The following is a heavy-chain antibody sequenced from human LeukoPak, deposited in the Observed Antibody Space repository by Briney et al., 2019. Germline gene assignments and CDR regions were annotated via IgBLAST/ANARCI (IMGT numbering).Heavy chain of an antibody. CDR2: ISYDGSNK. J-gene: IGHJ4*02. CDR3: ARDRRDGSRRRVVWYFDY. V-gene: IGHV3-30-3*01. CDR1: GFTFSNYA. Sequence: GRSLRLSCAASGFTFSNYAMHWVRQTPGKGLEWVAVISYDGSNKYYADSVKGRFTISRDNSKKTVYLQMNSLRAEDTAVYYCARDRRDGSRRRVVWYFDYWGQGTLVTVSS. D-gene: IGHD5-24*01.